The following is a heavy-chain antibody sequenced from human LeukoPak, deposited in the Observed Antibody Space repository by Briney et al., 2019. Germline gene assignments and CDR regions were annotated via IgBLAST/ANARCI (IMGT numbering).Heavy chain of an antibody. CDR1: GGSISSSSYD. V-gene: IGHV4-39*01. D-gene: IGHD3-3*01. J-gene: IGHJ4*02. CDR2: IYYSGST. Sequence: SETLSLTCTVSGGSISSSSYDWGWIRQPPGKGLEWIGSIYYSGSTYYNPSLKSRVTISVDTSKNQFSLKLSSVTAADTAVYYCARLCIRYYDFWSGPHHLDYWGQGTLVTVSS. CDR3: ARLCIRYYDFWSGPHHLDY.